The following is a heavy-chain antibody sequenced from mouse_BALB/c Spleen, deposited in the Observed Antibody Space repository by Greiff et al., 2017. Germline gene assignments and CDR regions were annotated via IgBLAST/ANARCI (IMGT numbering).Heavy chain of an antibody. D-gene: IGHD2-1*01. CDR3: TRGDGNWYFDV. CDR2: IRLKSNNYAT. J-gene: IGHJ1*01. CDR1: GFTFSNYW. V-gene: IGHV6-6*02. Sequence: DVKLVESGGGLVQPGGSMKLSCVASGFTFSNYWMNWVRQSPEKGLEWVAEIRLKSNNYATHYAESVKGRFTISRDDSKSSVYLQMNNLRAEDTGIYYCTRGDGNWYFDVWGAGTTVTVSS.